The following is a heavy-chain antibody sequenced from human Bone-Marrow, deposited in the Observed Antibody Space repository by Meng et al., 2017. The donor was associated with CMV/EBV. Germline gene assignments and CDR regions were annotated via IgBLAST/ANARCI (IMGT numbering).Heavy chain of an antibody. CDR3: ARRTVVILTRTNWFDP. D-gene: IGHD2-21*01. CDR1: GGSISSSSYY. J-gene: IGHJ5*02. V-gene: IGHV4-39*07. CDR2: INHSGST. Sequence: SETLSLTCTVSGGSISSSSYYWSWIRQPPGKGLEWIGEINHSGSTNYNPSLKSRVTISVDTSKNQFSLKLSSVTAADTAVYYCARRTVVILTRTNWFDPWGQGTLVTVSS.